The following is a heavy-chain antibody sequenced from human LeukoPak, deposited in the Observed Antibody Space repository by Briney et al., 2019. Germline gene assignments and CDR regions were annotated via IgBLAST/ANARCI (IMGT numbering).Heavy chain of an antibody. J-gene: IGHJ4*02. V-gene: IGHV3-66*02. CDR1: GFTFSSNY. D-gene: IGHD6-6*01. CDR3: ARDRRWDSSSPLDY. CDR2: IYSGGST. Sequence: GGSLRLSCAASGFTFSSNYMSWVRQAPGKGLEWVSVIYSGGSTYYADSVKGRFTISRDNSKNTLYLQMNSLRAEDTAVYYCARDRRWDSSSPLDYWGQGTLVTVSS.